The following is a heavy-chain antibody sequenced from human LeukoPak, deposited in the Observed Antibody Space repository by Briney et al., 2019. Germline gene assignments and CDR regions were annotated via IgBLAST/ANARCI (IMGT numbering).Heavy chain of an antibody. J-gene: IGHJ6*03. CDR3: ARARGYCSSTSCYSNYYYYYYYMDV. CDR1: GGSISSSSCY. V-gene: IGHV4-39*07. CDR2: IYYSGST. Sequence: SETLSRTCTVSGGSISSSSCYWGWIRQPPGKGLEWIGSIYYSGSTYYNPSLKSRVTISVDTSKNQFSLKLSSVTAADTAVYYCARARGYCSSTSCYSNYYYYYYYMDVWGKGTTVTVSS. D-gene: IGHD2-2*02.